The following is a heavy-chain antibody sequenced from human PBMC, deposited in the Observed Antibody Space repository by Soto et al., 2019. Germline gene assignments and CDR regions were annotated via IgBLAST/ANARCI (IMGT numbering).Heavy chain of an antibody. D-gene: IGHD3-16*01. J-gene: IGHJ4*02. V-gene: IGHV4-31*03. CDR1: GGSISSGGYY. Sequence: SETLSLTCTVSGGSISSGGYYWSWIRQHPGKGLEWIGYIYYSGSTYYNPSLKSRVTISVDTSKNQFSLKLSSVTAADTAVYYCARGVMITFGGVLDYWGQGTLVTVSS. CDR2: IYYSGST. CDR3: ARGVMITFGGVLDY.